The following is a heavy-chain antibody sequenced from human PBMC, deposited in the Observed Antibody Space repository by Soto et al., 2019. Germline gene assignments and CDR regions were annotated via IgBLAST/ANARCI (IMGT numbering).Heavy chain of an antibody. D-gene: IGHD1-20*01. CDR3: ASTSITGTPSVDY. Sequence: VQLVESGGGLVKPGGSLRLSCAASGFTFSDYYMSWIRQAPGKGLEWVSYISSSSSYTNYADSVKGRFTISRDNAYNSLYLQMNSLRAEDTAVYYCASTSITGTPSVDYWGQGTLVTVSS. V-gene: IGHV3-11*06. CDR2: ISSSSSYT. CDR1: GFTFSDYY. J-gene: IGHJ4*02.